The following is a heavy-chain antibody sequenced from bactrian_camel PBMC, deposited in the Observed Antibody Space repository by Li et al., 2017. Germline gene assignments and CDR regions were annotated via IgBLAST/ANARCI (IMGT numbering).Heavy chain of an antibody. CDR1: GETHMRYC. D-gene: IGHD1*01. CDR3: AADGTPDWLLVRGDQCKSGY. Sequence: QLVESGGGSVQAGGSLRLSCVASGETHMRYCLAWFRQAPGKEREGIAGVDSDGSISYADSVKGRFTVSRDHAKATLDPEMNTLKPEDTAMYYCAADGTPDWLLVRGDQCKSGYRGRGTQVTVS. CDR2: VDSDGSI. V-gene: IGHV3S55*01. J-gene: IGHJ4*01.